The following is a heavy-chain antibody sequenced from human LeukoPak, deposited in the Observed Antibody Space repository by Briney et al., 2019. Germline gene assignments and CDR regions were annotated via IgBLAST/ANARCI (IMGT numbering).Heavy chain of an antibody. Sequence: GASVKVSCKASGYTFTSYDINWVRQATGQGLELMGWTNPNSGNTGYAQKFQGRVTMTRKTSISTAYMELSSLRSEDTAVYYCARGLVGYYGSESFDYWGQGTLVTVSS. V-gene: IGHV1-8*01. CDR3: ARGLVGYYGSESFDY. CDR1: GYTFTSYD. D-gene: IGHD3-10*01. CDR2: TNPNSGNT. J-gene: IGHJ4*02.